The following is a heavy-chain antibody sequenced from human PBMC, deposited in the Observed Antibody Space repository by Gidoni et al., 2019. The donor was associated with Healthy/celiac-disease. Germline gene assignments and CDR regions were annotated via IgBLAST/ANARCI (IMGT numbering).Heavy chain of an antibody. Sequence: EVQLVESGGGLVKPGGSLRLSCAASGSPFSNAWMSWVRQAPGKGLEWVGRIKSKTDGGTTDYAAPVKGRFTISRDDSKNTMYLQMNSLKTEDTAVYYCTTGSPTHYYYYGMDVWGQGTTVTVSS. CDR1: GSPFSNAW. J-gene: IGHJ6*02. CDR3: TTGSPTHYYYYGMDV. V-gene: IGHV3-15*01. CDR2: IKSKTDGGTT.